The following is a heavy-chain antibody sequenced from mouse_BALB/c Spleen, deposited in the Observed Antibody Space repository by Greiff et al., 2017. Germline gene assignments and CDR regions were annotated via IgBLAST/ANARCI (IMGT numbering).Heavy chain of an antibody. Sequence: QVQLKQPGAELVKPGASVKLSCKASGYTFTSYWMHWVKQRPGQGLEWIGEINPSNGRTNYNEKFKSKATLTVDKSSSTAYMQLSSLTSEDSAVYYCARGRDAMDYWGQGTSVTGSS. CDR1: GYTFTSYW. CDR2: INPSNGRT. CDR3: ARGRDAMDY. J-gene: IGHJ4*01. V-gene: IGHV1S81*02.